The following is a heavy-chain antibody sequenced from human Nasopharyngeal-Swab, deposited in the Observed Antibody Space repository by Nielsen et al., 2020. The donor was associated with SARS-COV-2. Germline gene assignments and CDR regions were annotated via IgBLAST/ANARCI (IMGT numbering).Heavy chain of an antibody. CDR1: GFTFSSYA. Sequence: GGSLRLSCAASGFTFSSYAMSWVRPAPGRGLEWVSAISGSGGSTYYADSVKGRFTISRDNSKNTLDLQMNSLRAEDTAVHYCAKDGGIAVAGWFDPWGQGTLVTVSS. CDR2: ISGSGGST. D-gene: IGHD6-19*01. J-gene: IGHJ5*02. V-gene: IGHV3-23*01. CDR3: AKDGGIAVAGWFDP.